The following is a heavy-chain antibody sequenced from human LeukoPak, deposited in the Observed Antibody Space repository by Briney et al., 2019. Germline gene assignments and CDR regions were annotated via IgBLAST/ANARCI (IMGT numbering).Heavy chain of an antibody. CDR1: GDSISRSGYY. CDR2: IYYTGST. J-gene: IGHJ2*01. D-gene: IGHD3-22*01. Sequence: SETPSLTCTVSGDSISRSGYYWGWIRQPPGKGLEWIGNIYYTGSTYYNSSLKSRITMSVDTSKNQFSLTLSSVTAADTAVYYCARVPYYFEISGFSFDVWGRGTLVTVSS. CDR3: ARVPYYFEISGFSFDV. V-gene: IGHV4-39*01.